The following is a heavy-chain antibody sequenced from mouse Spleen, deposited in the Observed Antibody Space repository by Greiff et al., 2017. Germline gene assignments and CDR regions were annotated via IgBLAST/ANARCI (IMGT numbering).Heavy chain of an antibody. V-gene: IGHV5-9*04. CDR1: GFTFSSYT. Sequence: EVQGVESGGGLVKPGGSLKLSCAASGFTFSSYTVSRVRQTPAKRLEWVATISSGGGNTYYPDSVKGRFTISRDNARNTLYLQMSSLRSEDTAMYYCARRYYDEMDYWGQGTSVTVSS. CDR2: ISSGGGNT. J-gene: IGHJ4*01. CDR3: ARRYYDEMDY. D-gene: IGHD2-4*01.